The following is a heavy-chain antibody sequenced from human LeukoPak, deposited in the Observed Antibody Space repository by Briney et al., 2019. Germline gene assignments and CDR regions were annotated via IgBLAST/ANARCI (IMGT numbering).Heavy chain of an antibody. CDR2: IKPDGSDE. Sequence: GGSLRLSCAASGFTFSSYWMNWVRQAPGKGLEWVANIKPDGSDESYVDSVKGRFTISRDNAKNTLYLQMNSLRAEDTAVYYCAKDLAEMATIIDYWGQGTLVTVSS. CDR1: GFTFSSYW. J-gene: IGHJ4*02. V-gene: IGHV3-7*05. CDR3: AKDLAEMATIIDY. D-gene: IGHD5-24*01.